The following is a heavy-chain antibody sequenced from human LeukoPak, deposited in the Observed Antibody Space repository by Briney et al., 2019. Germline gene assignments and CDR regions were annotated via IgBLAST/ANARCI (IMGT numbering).Heavy chain of an antibody. J-gene: IGHJ5*02. V-gene: IGHV1-69*13. D-gene: IGHD6-13*01. CDR3: ARDGYSSSWGNWFDP. CDR2: IIPIFGTA. CDR1: GGTFSSYA. Sequence: SVKVSCKASGGTFSSYAISWVRQAPGQGLEWMGEIIPIFGTANYAQKFQGRVTITADESTSTAYMELCSLRSEDTAVYYCARDGYSSSWGNWFDPWGQGTLVTVSS.